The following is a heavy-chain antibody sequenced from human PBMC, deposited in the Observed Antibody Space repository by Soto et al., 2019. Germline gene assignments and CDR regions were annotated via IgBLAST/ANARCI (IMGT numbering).Heavy chain of an antibody. V-gene: IGHV4-31*03. CDR1: GGSISSGGYY. Sequence: PSETLSLTCTVSGGSISSGGYYWSWIRQHPGKGLEWIGYIYYSGSTYYNPSLKSRVTISVDTSKNQFSLKLSSVTAADTAVYYCASMEDILTGEDYWGQGTLVTAPQ. CDR3: ASMEDILTGEDY. CDR2: IYYSGST. D-gene: IGHD3-9*01. J-gene: IGHJ4*02.